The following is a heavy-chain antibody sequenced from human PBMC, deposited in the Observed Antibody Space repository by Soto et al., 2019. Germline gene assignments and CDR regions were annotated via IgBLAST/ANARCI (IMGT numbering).Heavy chain of an antibody. V-gene: IGHV1-8*01. CDR3: ARFVRHQLPTIDY. Sequence: QVQLVQSGAEVKKPGASVRVSCKASGYTFTNYDINWMRQATGQGLEWMGWMNPSNGNTGYAQEFQGRVIMTRDTSISVAYMELSSLTSADTAVYYCARFVRHQLPTIDYWGQGALVTVSS. CDR1: GYTFTNYD. D-gene: IGHD1-26*01. CDR2: MNPSNGNT. J-gene: IGHJ4*02.